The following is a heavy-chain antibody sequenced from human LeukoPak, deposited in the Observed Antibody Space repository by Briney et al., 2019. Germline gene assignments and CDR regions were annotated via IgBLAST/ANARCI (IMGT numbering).Heavy chain of an antibody. V-gene: IGHV3-33*01. D-gene: IGHD2-15*01. J-gene: IGHJ3*02. CDR3: ARDFCSGGSCYPDAFDI. CDR1: GRTFSSYG. CDR2: IWYDGTNT. Sequence: PGGSLTLYCAAAGRTFSSYGMHWVRQAPNKGLEWVAVIWYDGTNTYYADSVKGRFTISRDNSKNTLYLQMNSLRAEDTAVYYCARDFCSGGSCYPDAFDIWGQGTMVTVSS.